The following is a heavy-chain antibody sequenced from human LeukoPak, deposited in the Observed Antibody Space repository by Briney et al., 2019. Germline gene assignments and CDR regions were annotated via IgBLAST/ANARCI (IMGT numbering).Heavy chain of an antibody. V-gene: IGHV4-4*07. Sequence: SETLSLTCTVSGVPMNDYYWSWIRQPAGKGLEWIGFVYTSGTTNYNPSLKSRVTMSIDTSKSQISLKLISVTAADTAVYYCARDVQSSGGYNWFDPWGQGTQVLVSS. CDR1: GVPMNDYY. D-gene: IGHD2-15*01. CDR3: ARDVQSSGGYNWFDP. J-gene: IGHJ5*02. CDR2: VYTSGTT.